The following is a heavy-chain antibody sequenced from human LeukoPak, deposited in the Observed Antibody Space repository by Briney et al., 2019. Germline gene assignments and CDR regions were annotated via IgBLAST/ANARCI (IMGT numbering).Heavy chain of an antibody. V-gene: IGHV4-39*07. CDR1: GGSISSSSYY. CDR2: IYYSGST. Sequence: SETLSLTCTVSGGSISSSSYYWGWIRQPPGKGLEWIGSIYYSGSTYYNPSLKSRVTISVDTSKNQFSLKLSSVTAADTAVYYCARGHRVTDYWGQGTLVTVSS. J-gene: IGHJ4*02. CDR3: ARGHRVTDY. D-gene: IGHD2-21*02.